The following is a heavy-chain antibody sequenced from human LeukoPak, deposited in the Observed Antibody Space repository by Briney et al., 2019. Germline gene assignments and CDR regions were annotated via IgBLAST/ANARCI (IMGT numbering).Heavy chain of an antibody. D-gene: IGHD6-19*01. CDR3: AGSGWQVYFDY. Sequence: GGSLRLSCAASGFTFTSYWINWVRQAPGKGLEWVANIKQDGSERYYVDSVKGRFTISRDNAKNSLYLQMNSLRAEDTGVYYCAGSGWQVYFDYWGQGTLVTVSS. CDR1: GFTFTSYW. CDR2: IKQDGSER. V-gene: IGHV3-7*01. J-gene: IGHJ4*02.